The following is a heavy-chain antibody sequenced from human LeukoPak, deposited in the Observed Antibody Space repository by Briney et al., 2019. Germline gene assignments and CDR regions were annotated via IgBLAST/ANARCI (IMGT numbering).Heavy chain of an antibody. Sequence: SETLSLTCAVSGGSISSSNWWSWVRPPPGKGLEWIGEIYHSGSTNYNPSLKSRVTISVDKSKNQFSLKLSSVTAADTAVYYCARDLAVAVAGYNWFDPWGQGTLVTVSS. V-gene: IGHV4-4*02. J-gene: IGHJ5*02. CDR2: IYHSGST. CDR1: GGSISSSNW. CDR3: ARDLAVAVAGYNWFDP. D-gene: IGHD6-19*01.